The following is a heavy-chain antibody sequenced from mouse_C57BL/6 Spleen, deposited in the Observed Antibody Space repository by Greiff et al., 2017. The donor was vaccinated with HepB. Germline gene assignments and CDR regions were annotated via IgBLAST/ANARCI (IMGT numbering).Heavy chain of an antibody. CDR3: GRYGAGTRAMDY. J-gene: IGHJ4*01. V-gene: IGHV1-39*01. CDR1: GYSFTDYN. D-gene: IGHD4-1*01. CDR2: INPHYGTT. Sequence: EVQLQQSGPELVKPGASVKISCKASGYSFTDYNMNWVKQSNGKSLEWIGVINPHYGTTSYNQKFKGKATLTVDQSSSTAYMQLNSRTAEDSAVYYWGRYGAGTRAMDYWGQGTSVTVSS.